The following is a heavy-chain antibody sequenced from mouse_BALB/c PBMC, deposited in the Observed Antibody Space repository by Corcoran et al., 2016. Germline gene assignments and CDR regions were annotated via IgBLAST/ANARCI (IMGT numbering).Heavy chain of an antibody. D-gene: IGHD1-1*01. CDR1: GFSLSTSGMG. J-gene: IGHJ1*01. CDR3: ARRAYYGSDWYFDV. V-gene: IGHV8-12*01. Sequence: QVTLKESGPGILQPSQTLSLTCSFSGFSLSTSGMGVSWIRQPSGKGLEWLAHIYWDDDKRYNPSLKSRLTNSKDTSSNQVFLKITSVDTADTATYYCARRAYYGSDWYFDVWGAGTTVTVSS. CDR2: IYWDDDK.